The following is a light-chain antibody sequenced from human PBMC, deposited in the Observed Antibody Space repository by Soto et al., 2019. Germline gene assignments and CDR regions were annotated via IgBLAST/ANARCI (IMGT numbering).Light chain of an antibody. CDR1: SRDVGGYNY. CDR3: SSYTSSSTVI. Sequence: QSALTQPASVSGSPGQSITISCTGTSRDVGGYNYVSWYQQYPGNPPKLMIYEVSKRPSGVSNRFSGSKSDNTASLTISGLQAEDEADYYCSSYTSSSTVIFGGGTKLTVL. J-gene: IGLJ2*01. CDR2: EVS. V-gene: IGLV2-14*01.